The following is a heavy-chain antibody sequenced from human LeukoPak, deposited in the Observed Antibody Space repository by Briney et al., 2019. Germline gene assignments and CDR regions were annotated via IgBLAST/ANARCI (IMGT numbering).Heavy chain of an antibody. J-gene: IGHJ6*02. V-gene: IGHV3-11*06. CDR2: ISSSSSYT. D-gene: IGHD6-13*01. Sequence: GSLRLSCAASGFTFSDYYMSWIRQAPEKGLEWVSYISSSSSYTNYADSVKGRFTISRDNAKNSLYLQMNSLRAEDTAVYYCARDPRIAAAGTPGYYYYGMDVWGQGTTVTVSS. CDR1: GFTFSDYY. CDR3: ARDPRIAAAGTPGYYYYGMDV.